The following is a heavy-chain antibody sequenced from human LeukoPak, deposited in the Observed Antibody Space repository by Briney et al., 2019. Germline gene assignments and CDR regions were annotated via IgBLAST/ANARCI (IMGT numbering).Heavy chain of an antibody. D-gene: IGHD4-11*01. CDR1: GYTFTGYY. CDR2: INPNSGGT. CDR3: ARGETVTTPFYMDV. J-gene: IGHJ6*03. Sequence: ASVKVSCKASGYTFTGYYMHWVRQAPGQGLQWMGWINPNSGGTNYAQKFQGRVTMTRDTSISTAYMELSRLRSDDTAVYYCARGETVTTPFYMDVWGTGTTVTVSS. V-gene: IGHV1-2*02.